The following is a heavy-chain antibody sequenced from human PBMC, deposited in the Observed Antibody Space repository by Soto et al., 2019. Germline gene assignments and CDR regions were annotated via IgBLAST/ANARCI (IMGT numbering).Heavy chain of an antibody. V-gene: IGHV4-61*01. D-gene: IGHD6-13*01. Sequence: SETLSLTCTVSGGSVSSGSYYWSWIRQPPGKGLEWIGYIYYSGSTNYNPSHKNRVTISVDTSENLFSLKLTSVTAADTAVYYCARQTTYSSSWYDYWGQGTLVTVSS. CDR2: IYYSGST. CDR1: GGSVSSGSYY. CDR3: ARQTTYSSSWYDY. J-gene: IGHJ4*02.